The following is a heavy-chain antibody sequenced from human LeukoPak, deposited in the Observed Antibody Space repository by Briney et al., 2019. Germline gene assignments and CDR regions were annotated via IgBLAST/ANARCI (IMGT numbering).Heavy chain of an antibody. CDR2: ISYDGSNK. CDR3: ARKNYYDSSGYLDY. V-gene: IGHV3-30*19. D-gene: IGHD3-22*01. J-gene: IGHJ4*02. CDR1: GFTFSSYG. Sequence: GGSLRLSCAASGFTFSSYGMHWVRQAPGKGLEWVAVISYDGSNKYYADSVKGRFTISRDNSKNTLYLQMNSLRAEDTAVYYCARKNYYDSSGYLDYWGQGTLVTVSS.